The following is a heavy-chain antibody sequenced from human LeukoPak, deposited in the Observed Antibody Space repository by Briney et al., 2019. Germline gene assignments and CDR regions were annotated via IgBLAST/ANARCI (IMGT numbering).Heavy chain of an antibody. CDR2: IYSGGST. CDR1: GFTVSSNY. Sequence: GGSLRLSCAASGFTVSSNYMSWVRQAPGKGLEWVSVIYSGGSTYYADSVKGRFTISRDNSKNTLYLQMNSLRAEDTAVYYCARGEDSSWFDFDYWGQGTLVTVSS. CDR3: ARGEDSSWFDFDY. V-gene: IGHV3-53*01. D-gene: IGHD6-13*01. J-gene: IGHJ4*02.